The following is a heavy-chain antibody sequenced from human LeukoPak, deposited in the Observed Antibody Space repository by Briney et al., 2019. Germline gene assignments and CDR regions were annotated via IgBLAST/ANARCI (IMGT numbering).Heavy chain of an antibody. V-gene: IGHV4-59*01. J-gene: IGHJ5*02. Sequence: KPSETLSLTCTVSGGSISSYYWSWLRQSPGKGLEWIGYIYYSGSTNYNPSLKSRVTISVDTSKNQFSLKLSSVTAADTAVYYCARYSGPSNWFDPWGQGTLVTVSS. CDR3: ARYSGPSNWFDP. CDR2: IYYSGST. D-gene: IGHD2-21*01. CDR1: GGSISSYY.